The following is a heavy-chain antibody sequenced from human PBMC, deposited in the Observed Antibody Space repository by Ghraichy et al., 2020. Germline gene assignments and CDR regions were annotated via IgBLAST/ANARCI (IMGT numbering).Heavy chain of an antibody. V-gene: IGHV3-23*01. CDR2: ISGRGDST. CDR1: GFTFTNFA. CDR3: AKDLRNIGSYPGTFDF. J-gene: IGHJ3*01. D-gene: IGHD1-26*01. Sequence: LSLTCVASGFTFTNFAMNWVRQAPGKGLEWVSAISGRGDSTYYADSLKGRFTISRDNSKNTLYLQMDSLRAEDTAVYYCAKDLRNIGSYPGTFDFWGQGTVVTVSS.